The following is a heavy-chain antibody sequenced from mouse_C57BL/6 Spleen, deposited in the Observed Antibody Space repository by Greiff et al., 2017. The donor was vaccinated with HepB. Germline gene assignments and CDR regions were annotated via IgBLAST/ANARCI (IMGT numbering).Heavy chain of an antibody. CDR3: ARETTVASYWYFDV. J-gene: IGHJ1*03. CDR1: GYSITSGYY. CDR2: ISYDGSN. Sequence: DVKLQESGPGLVKPSQSLSLTCSVTGYSITSGYYWNWIRQFPGNKLEWMGYISYDGSNNYNPSLKNRISITRDTSKNQFFLKLNSVSTEDTATYYCARETTVASYWYFDVWGTGTTVTVSS. D-gene: IGHD1-1*01. V-gene: IGHV3-6*01.